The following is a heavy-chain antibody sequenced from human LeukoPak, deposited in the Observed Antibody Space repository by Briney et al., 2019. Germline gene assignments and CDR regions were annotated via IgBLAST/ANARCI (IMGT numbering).Heavy chain of an antibody. V-gene: IGHV4-34*01. CDR3: ARREYDYVWGSYRYGYYFDY. CDR1: GGSFSGYY. J-gene: IGHJ4*02. D-gene: IGHD3-16*02. Sequence: PSETLSLTCAVYGGSFSGYYWSWIRQPPGKGLEWIGEINHSGSTNYNPSLKSRVTISVDTSKNQFSLKLSSVTAADTAVYYCARREYDYVWGSYRYGYYFDYWGQGTLVTVSS. CDR2: INHSGST.